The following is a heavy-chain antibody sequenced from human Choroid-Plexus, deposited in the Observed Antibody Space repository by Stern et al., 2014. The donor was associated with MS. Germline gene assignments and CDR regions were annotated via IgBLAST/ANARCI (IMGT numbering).Heavy chain of an antibody. J-gene: IGHJ4*02. V-gene: IGHV3-30*18. CDR2: ISYDGSDK. CDR1: GFTFSNFG. CDR3: AKDRQWSTYFFDY. D-gene: IGHD2-15*01. Sequence: MQLVESGGGVAQPGRPLILSCAASGFTFSNFGMRWVRQAPGKGLEWVALISYDGSDKYYADSVKGRFTIFRDNSKNTLYMHMNSLRAEDTAVYYCAKDRQWSTYFFDYWGQGSLVTVSS.